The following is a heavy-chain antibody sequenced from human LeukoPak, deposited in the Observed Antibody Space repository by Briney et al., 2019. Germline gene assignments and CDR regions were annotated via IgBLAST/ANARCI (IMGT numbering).Heavy chain of an antibody. V-gene: IGHV4-34*01. CDR2: INHSGST. J-gene: IGHJ6*03. CDR1: GGSFSGYY. D-gene: IGHD3-10*01. CDR3: ARRFTNYYYYYMDV. Sequence: PSETLSLTRGVYGGSFSGYYWSWIRQPPGKGLEWIGEINHSGSTNYNPSLKSRVTISVDTSKNQFSLKLSSVTAADTAVYNCARRFTNYYYYYMDVWGKGTTVTVSS.